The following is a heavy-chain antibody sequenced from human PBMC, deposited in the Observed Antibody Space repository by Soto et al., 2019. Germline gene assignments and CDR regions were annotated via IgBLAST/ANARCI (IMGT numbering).Heavy chain of an antibody. CDR1: GGTFGNIA. J-gene: IGHJ5*02. V-gene: IGHV1-69*12. D-gene: IGHD3-3*01. CDR3: ARDGDPGYSFWSGPLGGGRFDP. CDR2: IVPMFGTA. Sequence: QVQLVQSGAEVTEPGSSVNVSCKTSGGTFGNIAVTWVRQAPGQGLEWIGGIVPMFGTANYAQKFRGRVTITADESTSTAYMELSSLRSDDAAVYYCARDGDPGYSFWSGPLGGGRFDPWGQGTLVTVSS.